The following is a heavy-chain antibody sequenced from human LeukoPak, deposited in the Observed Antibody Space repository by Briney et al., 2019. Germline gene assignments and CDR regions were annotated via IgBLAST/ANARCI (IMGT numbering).Heavy chain of an antibody. Sequence: GSLRLSCAASGFTFSSYWMNWVRPAPGKGLEWVANIKQDGSLKYYVDSVEGRFTISRDNAKNSLYLQMNSLRVEDTAVYYCARDNEYSTGDNWYDSFDHWGQGTLVTVSS. CDR2: IKQDGSLK. J-gene: IGHJ4*02. D-gene: IGHD1-20*01. CDR1: GFTFSSYW. V-gene: IGHV3-7*05. CDR3: ARDNEYSTGDNWYDSFDH.